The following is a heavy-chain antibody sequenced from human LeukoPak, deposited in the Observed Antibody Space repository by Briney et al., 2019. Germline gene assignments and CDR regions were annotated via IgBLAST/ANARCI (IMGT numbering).Heavy chain of an antibody. V-gene: IGHV4-39*07. Sequence: SETLSLTCTVSGGSISSSSFYWGWIRQPPGKGLVWIGSIYYSGSTYYNPSLKSRVTISIDTSKNQFSLKLSSVTAADTAIYYCARELLGAFDIWGQGTMVTVSS. CDR3: ARELLGAFDI. CDR1: GGSISSSSFY. CDR2: IYYSGST. J-gene: IGHJ3*02. D-gene: IGHD3-10*01.